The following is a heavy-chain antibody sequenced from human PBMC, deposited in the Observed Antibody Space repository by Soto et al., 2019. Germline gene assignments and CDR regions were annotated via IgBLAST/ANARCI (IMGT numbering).Heavy chain of an antibody. V-gene: IGHV4-34*01. CDR3: ARHLSTAHFDY. CDR1: GGSFSYHY. J-gene: IGHJ4*02. CDR2: LNHRGGT. Sequence: SETLALTCVVNGGSFSYHYWSWIRQPPGKGLEWIAELNHRGGTNFNPSLRSRVTISVDTSKSQFSLKLSSVSAADTAVYFCARHLSTAHFDYWGQGALVTVSS.